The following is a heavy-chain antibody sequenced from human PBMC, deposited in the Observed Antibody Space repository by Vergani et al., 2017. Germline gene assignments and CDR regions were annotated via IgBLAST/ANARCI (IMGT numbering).Heavy chain of an antibody. CDR3: ARVWGYGDYAGGQDWFDP. Sequence: QVQLQQWGAGLLKPSETLSLTCAVYGGSISSYYWSWIRQPPGKGLEWIGYIYYSGSANYNPSLKSRVTISVDTSKNQFSLKLSSVTAADTAVYYCARVWGYGDYAGGQDWFDPWGQGTLVTVSS. CDR1: GGSISSYY. J-gene: IGHJ5*02. D-gene: IGHD4-17*01. CDR2: IYYSGSA. V-gene: IGHV4-59*01.